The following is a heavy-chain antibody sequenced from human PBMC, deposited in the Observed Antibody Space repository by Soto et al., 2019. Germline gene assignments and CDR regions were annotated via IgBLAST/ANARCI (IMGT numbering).Heavy chain of an antibody. CDR2: ISYDGSNK. CDR1: GFTFSSYG. Sequence: GGSLRLSCAASGFTFSSYGMHWVRQAPGKGLEWVAVISYDGSNKYYADSVKGRFTISRDNSKNTLYLQMNSLRAEDTAVYYCAKDPSSIAARRQIFPRMDVWGQGTTVTVSS. CDR3: AKDPSSIAARRQIFPRMDV. V-gene: IGHV3-30*18. J-gene: IGHJ6*02. D-gene: IGHD6-6*01.